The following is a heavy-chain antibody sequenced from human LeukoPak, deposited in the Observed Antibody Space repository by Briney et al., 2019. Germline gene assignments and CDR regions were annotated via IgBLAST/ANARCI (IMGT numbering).Heavy chain of an antibody. CDR1: GFTFSSYS. D-gene: IGHD2-2*01. V-gene: IGHV3-21*01. Sequence: GGSLRLSCAASGFTFSSYSMNWVRQAPGRGLEWVSSISSSSNYIFYADSVRGRFTISRDNAKNSLYLQMNSLRAEDTAVYYCARDHGSSGYCSSTTCRGNAFDIWGQGTMVTVSS. CDR3: ARDHGSSGYCSSTTCRGNAFDI. CDR2: ISSSSNYI. J-gene: IGHJ3*02.